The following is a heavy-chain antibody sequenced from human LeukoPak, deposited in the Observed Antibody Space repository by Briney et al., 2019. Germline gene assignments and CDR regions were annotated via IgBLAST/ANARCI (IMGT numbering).Heavy chain of an antibody. D-gene: IGHD6-13*01. CDR1: GVSISSYY. J-gene: IGHJ3*02. CDR3: ARALQPGVYAFDI. V-gene: IGHV4-59*01. Sequence: SETLSLTCTVPGVSISSYYWTWIRQPPGEGLEWIGYIYYSGSTNYNPSLKSRVTISVGTSKNQFSLKLSSVAAADTAVYYCARALQPGVYAFDIWGQGTMVTVSS. CDR2: IYYSGST.